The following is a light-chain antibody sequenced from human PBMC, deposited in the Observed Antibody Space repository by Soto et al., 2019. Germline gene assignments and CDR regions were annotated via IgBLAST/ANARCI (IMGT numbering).Light chain of an antibody. V-gene: IGKV3-20*01. J-gene: IGKJ1*01. CDR1: QSVTNT. Sequence: IVMTQSPATLSASPGERVTISCRASQSVTNTLAWYQHKPGQAPRLLISYASRGATGIPSRFSGSGSGTDFTLTISRLEPEDFAVYYCQQYGSSPTWTFGQGTKVDIK. CDR2: YAS. CDR3: QQYGSSPTWT.